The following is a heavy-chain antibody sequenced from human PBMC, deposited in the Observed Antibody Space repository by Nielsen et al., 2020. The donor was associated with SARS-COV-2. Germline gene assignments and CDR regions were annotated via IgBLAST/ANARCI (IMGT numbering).Heavy chain of an antibody. Sequence: LRLSCTVSGGSISSGDYYWSWIRQHPGKGLEWIGYIYYSGSTYYNPSLKSRLTISVDTSKNQFSLKLSSVTAADTALYYCARERVGGITIFGVVTRYGMDVWGQGTTVTVSS. D-gene: IGHD3-3*01. V-gene: IGHV4-30-4*01. CDR1: GGSISSGDYY. J-gene: IGHJ6*02. CDR2: IYYSGST. CDR3: ARERVGGITIFGVVTRYGMDV.